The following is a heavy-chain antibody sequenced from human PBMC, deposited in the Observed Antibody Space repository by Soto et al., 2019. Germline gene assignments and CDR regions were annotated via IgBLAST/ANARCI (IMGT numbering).Heavy chain of an antibody. CDR3: SATIYSDSYYYGMDV. D-gene: IGHD3-3*01. J-gene: IGHJ6*02. CDR2: IIPIFNSA. CDR1: GGTFSTYA. Sequence: QVQLVQSGVEVKKPGSSVKVSCKASGGTFSTYAINWVRQAPGQGLEWMGGIIPIFNSANYAQKFQGRVTIIADRSTITAYMELSSLRSEDTAVYYCSATIYSDSYYYGMDVWGQGTTVTVSS. V-gene: IGHV1-69*06.